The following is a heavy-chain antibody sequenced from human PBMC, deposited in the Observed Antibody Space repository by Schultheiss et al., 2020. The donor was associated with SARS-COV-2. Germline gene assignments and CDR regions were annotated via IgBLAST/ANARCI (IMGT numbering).Heavy chain of an antibody. Sequence: GGSLRLSCAASGFTFSSYAMHWVRQAPGKGLEWVAVISYDGSNKYYADSVKGRFTISRDNSKNTLYLQMNSLRAEDTAVYYCAKVVGVVAATETTFDPWGQGTLVTVSS. CDR1: GFTFSSYA. D-gene: IGHD2-15*01. V-gene: IGHV3-30-3*02. J-gene: IGHJ5*02. CDR2: ISYDGSNK. CDR3: AKVVGVVAATETTFDP.